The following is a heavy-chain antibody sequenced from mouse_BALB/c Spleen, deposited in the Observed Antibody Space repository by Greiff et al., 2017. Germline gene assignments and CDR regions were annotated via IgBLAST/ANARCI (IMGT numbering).Heavy chain of an antibody. CDR2: INPSTGYT. CDR3: ASHYYGYPWYFDV. CDR1: GYTFTSYW. D-gene: IGHD1-2*01. J-gene: IGHJ1*01. Sequence: QVQLQQSGAELAKPGASVKMSCKASGYTFTSYWMHWVKQRPGQGLEWIGYINPSTGYTEYNQKFKDKATLTADKSSSTAYMQLSSLTSEDSAVYYCASHYYGYPWYFDVWGAGTTVTVSS. V-gene: IGHV1-7*01.